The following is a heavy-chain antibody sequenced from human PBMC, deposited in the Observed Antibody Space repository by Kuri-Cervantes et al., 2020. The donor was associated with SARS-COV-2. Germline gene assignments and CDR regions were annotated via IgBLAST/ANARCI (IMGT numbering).Heavy chain of an antibody. J-gene: IGHJ5*02. Sequence: LSLTCAASGFTFSIYAMAWVRQAPGKGLEWVSTIFGSGDRTYYADSVKGRFSISRDNSKNTLYLQMNSLRAEDTAVYYCAKSYYGGTTGWFDPWGQGTLVTVSS. CDR1: GFTFSIYA. D-gene: IGHD4-23*01. CDR2: IFGSGDRT. CDR3: AKSYYGGTTGWFDP. V-gene: IGHV3-23*01.